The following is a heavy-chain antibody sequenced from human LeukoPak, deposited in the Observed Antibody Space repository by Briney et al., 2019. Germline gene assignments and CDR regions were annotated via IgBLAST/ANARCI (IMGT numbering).Heavy chain of an antibody. J-gene: IGHJ4*02. CDR3: AKGYYYDSSGYYFDY. CDR2: ISWNSGSI. V-gene: IGHV3-9*01. D-gene: IGHD3-22*01. CDR1: GFTFDDYA. Sequence: GGSLRLSCAASGFTFDDYAMHWVRQAPGKGLEWVSGISWNSGSIGYADSVKGRFTISRDNAENSLYLQMNSLRAEDTALYYCAKGYYYDSSGYYFDYWGQGTLVTVSS.